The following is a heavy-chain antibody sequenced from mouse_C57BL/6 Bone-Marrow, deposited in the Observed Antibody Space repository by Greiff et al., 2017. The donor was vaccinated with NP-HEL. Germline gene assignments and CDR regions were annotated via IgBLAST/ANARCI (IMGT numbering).Heavy chain of an antibody. Sequence: QVQLQQSGAELVRPGTSVKVSCKASGYAFTNYLIEWVKQRPGQGLEWIGVINPGSGGTNYNEKFKGKATLTADKSSSTAYMQLSSLTSEDSAVYFCARPTVERDYFDYWGQGTTLTVSS. V-gene: IGHV1-54*01. CDR1: GYAFTNYL. J-gene: IGHJ2*01. CDR2: INPGSGGT. D-gene: IGHD1-1*01. CDR3: ARPTVERDYFDY.